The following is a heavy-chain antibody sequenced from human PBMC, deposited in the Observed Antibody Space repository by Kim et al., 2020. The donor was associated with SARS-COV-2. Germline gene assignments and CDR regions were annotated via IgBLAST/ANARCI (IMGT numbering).Heavy chain of an antibody. V-gene: IGHV4-39*01. CDR3: ARDNWKSPRNWYYFDY. CDR2: IYYSGST. CDR1: GGSISTSDYY. D-gene: IGHD1-20*01. J-gene: IGHJ4*02. Sequence: SETLSLTCTVSGGSISTSDYYWGWIRQPPGKGLEWIASIYYSGSTYYNPSLKSRVTISVDTSKNQFSLKLSSVTAADTAVYYCARDNWKSPRNWYYFDYWGQGTLVTVSS.